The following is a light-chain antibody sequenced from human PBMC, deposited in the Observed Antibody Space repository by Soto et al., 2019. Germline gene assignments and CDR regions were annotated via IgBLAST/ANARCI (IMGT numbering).Light chain of an antibody. CDR3: AGWDDTLNGFV. CDR2: SNN. Sequence: QLVLTQPPSTSGTPGQRVTISCSGTRSNIVSYTVNWFQHRPGAAPKLLIFSNNQRPSGVPFRLSGSKSGSSASLAISGLQSDDEADYYCAGWDDTLNGFVFGTGTQLTVL. V-gene: IGLV1-44*01. CDR1: RSNIVSYT. J-gene: IGLJ7*01.